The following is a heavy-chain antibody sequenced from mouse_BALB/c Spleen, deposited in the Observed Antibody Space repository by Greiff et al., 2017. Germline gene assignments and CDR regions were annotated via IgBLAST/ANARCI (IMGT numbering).Heavy chain of an antibody. Sequence: LVESGAELVKPGASVKLSCTASGFNIKDTYMHWVKQRPEQGLEWIGRIDPANGNTKYDPKFQGKATITADTSSNTAYLQLSSLTSEDTAVYYCARSVTTGAMDYWGQGTSVTVSS. J-gene: IGHJ4*01. CDR2: IDPANGNT. CDR1: GFNIKDTY. D-gene: IGHD1-1*01. CDR3: ARSVTTGAMDY. V-gene: IGHV14-3*02.